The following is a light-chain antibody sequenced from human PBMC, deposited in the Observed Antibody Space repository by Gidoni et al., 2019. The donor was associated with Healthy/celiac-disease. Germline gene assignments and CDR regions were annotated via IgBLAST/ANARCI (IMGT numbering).Light chain of an antibody. Sequence: EIVMTQSPATLSVSPGERAILSCRASQSVSSNLAWYQQKPDQAPRLLIYGASTRATGIPARFSGSGSGTEFTLTISSLQSEDFAVYYCQQYNNWPPYTFGQGTKLEIK. CDR2: GAS. CDR1: QSVSSN. CDR3: QQYNNWPPYT. V-gene: IGKV3-15*01. J-gene: IGKJ2*01.